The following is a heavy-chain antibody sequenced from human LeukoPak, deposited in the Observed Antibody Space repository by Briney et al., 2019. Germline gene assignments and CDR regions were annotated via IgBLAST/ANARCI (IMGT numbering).Heavy chain of an antibody. Sequence: SETLSLTCTVSGGSISSYYWSWIRQPPGKGLEWIGYIYYSGSTNYNPSLKSRVTISVDTSENQFSLKLSSVTAADTAVYYCAGSRGYSSSSYFDYWGQGTLVTVSS. D-gene: IGHD6-6*01. V-gene: IGHV4-59*08. CDR1: GGSISSYY. CDR3: AGSRGYSSSSYFDY. CDR2: IYYSGST. J-gene: IGHJ4*02.